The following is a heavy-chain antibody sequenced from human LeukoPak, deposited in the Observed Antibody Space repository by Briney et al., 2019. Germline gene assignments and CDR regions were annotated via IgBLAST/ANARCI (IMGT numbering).Heavy chain of an antibody. D-gene: IGHD3-9*01. CDR1: GGSISSDSYY. Sequence: SQTLSLTCTVSGGSISSDSYYWSWIRQPAGKGLKWLGRIYTSGSTNYNPSLKSRVTISVDTSKNQFSLKLSSVTAADTAVYYCARDPWDYDILTGYYVNWFDPWGQGTLVTVSS. CDR2: IYTSGST. CDR3: ARDPWDYDILTGYYVNWFDP. V-gene: IGHV4-61*02. J-gene: IGHJ5*02.